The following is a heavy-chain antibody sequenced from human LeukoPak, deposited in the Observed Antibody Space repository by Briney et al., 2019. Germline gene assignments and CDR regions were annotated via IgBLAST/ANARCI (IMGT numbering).Heavy chain of an antibody. CDR1: GYTFTSYD. J-gene: IGHJ6*03. CDR3: ARVPLRRADFWSGLHPIMDV. V-gene: IGHV1-8*01. CDR2: MNPNSGNT. Sequence: ASVKVSCKASGYTFTSYDINWVRQATGQGLEWMGWMNPNSGNTGYAQKFQGRVTMTRNTSISTAYMELSSLRSEDTAVYYCARVPLRRADFWSGLHPIMDVWGKGITVTVSS. D-gene: IGHD3-3*01.